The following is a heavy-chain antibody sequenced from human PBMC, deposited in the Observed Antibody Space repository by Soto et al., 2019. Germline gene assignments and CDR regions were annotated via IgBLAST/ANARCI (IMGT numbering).Heavy chain of an antibody. CDR2: IYYSGST. D-gene: IGHD4-4*01. Sequence: SETLSLTCTVSGGSISSYYWSWIRQPPGKGLEWIGYIYYSGSTNYNPSLKSQVTISVDTSKNQFSLKLSSVTAADTAVYYCARLEGPPPGNDYRSPGTPAYYYYYYMDVWGKGTTVTVSS. V-gene: IGHV4-59*08. CDR1: GGSISSYY. CDR3: ARLEGPPPGNDYRSPGTPAYYYYYYMDV. J-gene: IGHJ6*03.